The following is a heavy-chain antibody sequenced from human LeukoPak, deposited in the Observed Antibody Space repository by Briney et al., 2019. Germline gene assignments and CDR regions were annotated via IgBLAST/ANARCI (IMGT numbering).Heavy chain of an antibody. D-gene: IGHD3-22*01. CDR3: ARMSSSGYFL. J-gene: IGHJ4*02. CDR1: GFTFSNYW. CDR2: MKQDGSEE. Sequence: PGGSLRLSCAASGFTFSNYWMSWVCQAPGRGLEWVANMKQDGSEEFFVDSTRGRFTISRDNAKRSLYLQMNSLRAEDTAVYYCARMSSSGYFLWGQGALVTVAS. V-gene: IGHV3-7*01.